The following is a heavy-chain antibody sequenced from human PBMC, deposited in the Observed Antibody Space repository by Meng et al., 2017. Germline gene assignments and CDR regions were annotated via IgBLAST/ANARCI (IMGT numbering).Heavy chain of an antibody. CDR3: ARDFDY. J-gene: IGHJ4*02. V-gene: IGHV3-30*16. CDR1: GFIFSNYE. Sequence: QGQVVESVGAVGPPGRSLTRSCAASGFIFSNYEMHWVRQAPGKGLEWVACITKDGSRKYYLGSVRGRFTISRDNSKNTLYLEMNSLRSEDTALYYCARDFDYWGQGTLVTVFS. CDR2: ITKDGSRK.